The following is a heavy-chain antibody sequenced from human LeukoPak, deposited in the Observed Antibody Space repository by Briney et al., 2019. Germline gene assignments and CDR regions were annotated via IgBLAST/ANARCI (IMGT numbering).Heavy chain of an antibody. J-gene: IGHJ5*02. D-gene: IGHD3-3*01. CDR1: GYTFISYY. CDR2: INPNSGGT. Sequence: ASLKISCNASGYTFISYYMHWVRHAPGQGLEWMGWINPNSGGTNYAQKFQGRVTMTRDTSISTAYMELSSLRSADTAVYFCATSDFWSGYYTSPWGQGTLVTVSS. V-gene: IGHV1-2*02. CDR3: ATSDFWSGYYTSP.